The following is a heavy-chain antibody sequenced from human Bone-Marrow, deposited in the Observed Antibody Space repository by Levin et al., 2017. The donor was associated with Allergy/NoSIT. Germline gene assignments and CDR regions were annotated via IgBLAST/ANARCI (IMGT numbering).Heavy chain of an antibody. CDR1: GFTFSAYW. V-gene: IGHV3-7*04. D-gene: IGHD5-12*01. CDR2: IKHDGSEE. J-gene: IGHJ4*02. CDR3: ARAEGLPSAGRYSGYGPLNS. Sequence: PGGSLRLSCAASGFTFSAYWMNWFRQAPGRGLEWVANIKHDGSEENYVDSGKGRFTISRDNAQNSVYLQMSSLRAEDTAIYYWARAEGLPSAGRYSGYGPLNSWGQGTLVTVAS.